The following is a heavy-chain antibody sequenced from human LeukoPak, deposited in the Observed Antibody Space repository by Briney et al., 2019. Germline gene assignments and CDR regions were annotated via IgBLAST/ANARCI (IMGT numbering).Heavy chain of an antibody. CDR3: ARDHRAYYDFWSGDYYFDY. J-gene: IGHJ4*02. D-gene: IGHD3-3*01. Sequence: SVKVSCKASGYTFTGYYMHWVRQAPGQGLEWMGRIIPILGIANYAQKFQGRVTITADKSTSTAYMELSSLRSEDTAVYYCARDHRAYYDFWSGDYYFDYWGQGTLVTVSS. CDR2: IIPILGIA. CDR1: GYTFTGYY. V-gene: IGHV1-69*04.